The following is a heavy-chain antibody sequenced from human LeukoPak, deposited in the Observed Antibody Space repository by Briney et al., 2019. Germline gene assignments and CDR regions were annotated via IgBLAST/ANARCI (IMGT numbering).Heavy chain of an antibody. J-gene: IGHJ6*03. Sequence: GGSLRLSCAASGFTFSNYWMSWVRQAPGKGLGWVATIKQDGSEKYYVDSVKGRFTISRDNANNSLYLQMNSLRAEDTAVYYCARYDFWSGYSSNYYYYMDVWGKGTTVTVSS. D-gene: IGHD3-3*01. CDR3: ARYDFWSGYSSNYYYYMDV. CDR2: IKQDGSEK. CDR1: GFTFSNYW. V-gene: IGHV3-7*01.